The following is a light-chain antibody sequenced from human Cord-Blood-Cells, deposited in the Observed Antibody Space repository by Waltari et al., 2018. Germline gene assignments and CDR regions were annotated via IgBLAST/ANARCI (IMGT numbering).Light chain of an antibody. CDR3: NSRDSSGNHYV. Sequence: SSELTQDPAVSVALGQTVRITCQGASLRSYYASWYPQKPGQAPVLVIYGKNNRPSGIPDRFSGSSSGNTASLTITGAQAEDEADYYCNSRDSSGNHYVFGTGTKVTVL. CDR1: SLRSYY. J-gene: IGLJ1*01. V-gene: IGLV3-19*01. CDR2: GKN.